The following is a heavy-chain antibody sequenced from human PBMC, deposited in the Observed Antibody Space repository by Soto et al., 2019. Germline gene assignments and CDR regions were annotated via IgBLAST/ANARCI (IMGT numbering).Heavy chain of an antibody. CDR2: IFSNDEK. Sequence: QVTMKESGPVLVKPTETLTLTCTVSGFSLSNARMGVSWIRQPPGKALEWLAHIFSNDEKSYSTSLKSRLTISKDTSKSQVVLTMTNMDPVDTATYYCARIRLEGTYDYIWGSLMLDYWGQGTLVTVSS. J-gene: IGHJ4*02. V-gene: IGHV2-26*01. CDR3: ARIRLEGTYDYIWGSLMLDY. CDR1: GFSLSNARMG. D-gene: IGHD3-16*01.